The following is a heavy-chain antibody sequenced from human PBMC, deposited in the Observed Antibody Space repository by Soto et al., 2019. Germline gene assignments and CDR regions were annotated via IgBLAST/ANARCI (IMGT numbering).Heavy chain of an antibody. Sequence: QVHLVESGGGVVQPGRSNRLSCVGSGFTFNDEAIHWVRQAPGKGLEWVAVISCDGNNKCYADAVQGRFTISRCRSKSTAYLPLNNLRAEDTAVYYCAREHWDCSGGGCNPHQLNFFAMDVWGQGTTVTVSS. CDR2: ISCDGNNK. CDR3: AREHWDCSGGGCNPHQLNFFAMDV. J-gene: IGHJ6*02. V-gene: IGHV3-30*03. D-gene: IGHD2-15*01. CDR1: GFTFNDEA.